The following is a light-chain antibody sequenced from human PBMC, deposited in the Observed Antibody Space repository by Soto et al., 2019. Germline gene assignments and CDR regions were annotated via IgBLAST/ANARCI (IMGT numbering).Light chain of an antibody. CDR3: QQSHSTPLT. V-gene: IGKV1-39*01. Sequence: DIQMTQSPSSLSASVGDRVTITCRASQNIRTFLTWYQQRPGKAPKVVMYGVYNLPSGVPSRFTGSGSETFFTLTISDLQPEDFATYYCQQSHSTPLTFSGGTKVEIK. CDR2: GVY. CDR1: QNIRTF. J-gene: IGKJ4*01.